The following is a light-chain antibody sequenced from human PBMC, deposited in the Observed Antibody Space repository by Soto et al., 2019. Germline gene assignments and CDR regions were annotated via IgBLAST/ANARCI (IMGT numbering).Light chain of an antibody. CDR2: TNN. CDR3: AAWDDSLSGRWV. Sequence: QPVLTQPPSASGTPGQRVTISCSGSSSNIGSNYVYWYQQLPGTAPKLLIYTNNQRPSGVPDRFSGSKSGTSASLAISGLRSEDEADYYCAAWDDSLSGRWVFGGGTKLTVL. V-gene: IGLV1-47*02. CDR1: SSNIGSNY. J-gene: IGLJ3*02.